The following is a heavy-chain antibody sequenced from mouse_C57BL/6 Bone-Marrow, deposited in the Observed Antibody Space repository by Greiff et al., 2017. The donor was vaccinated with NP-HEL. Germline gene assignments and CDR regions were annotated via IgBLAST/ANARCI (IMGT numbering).Heavy chain of an antibody. CDR1: GFSLTSYG. Sequence: VKLQESGPGLVQPSQSLSITCTVSGFSLTSYGVHWVRQSPGKGLEWLGVIWRGGSTDYNAAFMSRLSITKDNSKSQVFFKMNSLQADDTAIYYCAKKHYGSFYYAMDYWGQGTSVSLSS. CDR3: AKKHYGSFYYAMDY. D-gene: IGHD1-1*01. J-gene: IGHJ4*01. V-gene: IGHV2-5*01. CDR2: IWRGGST.